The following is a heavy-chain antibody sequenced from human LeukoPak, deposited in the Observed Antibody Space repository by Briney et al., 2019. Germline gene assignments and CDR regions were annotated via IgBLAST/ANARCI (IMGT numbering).Heavy chain of an antibody. CDR2: NYHKGST. Sequence: SETLSLTCAVSVDSLSSGGYSCSCIRQPPGEGLEWIGSNYHKGSTYYNPSQTSRTTISVDKCRNQFAMRLSSVTAADTAVYYGARGSGGRPDYWGQGTLVTASS. CDR3: ARGSGGRPDY. CDR1: VDSLSSGGYS. V-gene: IGHV4-30-2*01. D-gene: IGHD1-26*01. J-gene: IGHJ4*02.